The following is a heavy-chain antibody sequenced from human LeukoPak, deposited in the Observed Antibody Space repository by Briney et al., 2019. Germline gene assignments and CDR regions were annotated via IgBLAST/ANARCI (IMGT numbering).Heavy chain of an antibody. Sequence: IPILGIANYAQKFQGRVTITADKSTSTAYMELSSLRSEDTAVYYCARADLYDYVWGSYPDYWGQGTLVTVSS. J-gene: IGHJ4*02. V-gene: IGHV1-69*04. CDR2: IPILGIA. D-gene: IGHD3-16*02. CDR3: ARADLYDYVWGSYPDY.